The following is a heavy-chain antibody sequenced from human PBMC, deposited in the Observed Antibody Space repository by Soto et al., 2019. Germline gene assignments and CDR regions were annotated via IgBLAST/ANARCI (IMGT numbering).Heavy chain of an antibody. V-gene: IGHV4-4*02. D-gene: IGHD6-13*01. Sequence: ASETLSLTCAVSGGSISSSNWWSWVRQPPGKGLEWIGEIYHSGSTNYNPSLKSRVTISVDKSKNQFSLKLSSVTAADSAVYYCARAAAPKGQYSSSWTSGAFDIWGQGTMVTVSS. CDR3: ARAAAPKGQYSSSWTSGAFDI. CDR1: GGSISSSNW. J-gene: IGHJ3*02. CDR2: IYHSGST.